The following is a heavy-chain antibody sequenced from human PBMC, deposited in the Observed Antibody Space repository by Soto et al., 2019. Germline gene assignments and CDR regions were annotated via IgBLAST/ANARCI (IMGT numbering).Heavy chain of an antibody. V-gene: IGHV1-18*01. J-gene: IGHJ4*02. CDR1: GYTFTTYG. CDR2: ISAYYGDT. D-gene: IGHD2-15*01. Sequence: QVQMVQSANEVKRPGASVKVSCKASGYTFTTYGISWVRQAPGQGLEWMGWISAYYGDTKYAPEVQGRVTLTRETSTNTAYMDLRNLRSDDTAMYCCVRESEPMRTIVTLAYRGQGTLVSVSS. CDR3: VRESEPMRTIVTLAY.